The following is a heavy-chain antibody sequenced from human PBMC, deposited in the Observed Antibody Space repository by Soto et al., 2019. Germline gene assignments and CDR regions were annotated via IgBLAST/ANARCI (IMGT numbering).Heavy chain of an antibody. CDR3: ARCTPELLQSKFWSGYSLSYFDY. CDR1: GGSISSITYY. V-gene: IGHV4-39*01. D-gene: IGHD3-3*01. J-gene: IGHJ4*02. CDR2: IHYGGST. Sequence: QLQLQESGPALVKPSSTLSLTCTVSGGSISSITYYWGWIRQSPEKGLEWIGYIHYGGSTYYNPSLESRVTISLDTYKNQFSLRLTSVNASDTGVYYCARCTPELLQSKFWSGYSLSYFDYWGQGSLVTVSA.